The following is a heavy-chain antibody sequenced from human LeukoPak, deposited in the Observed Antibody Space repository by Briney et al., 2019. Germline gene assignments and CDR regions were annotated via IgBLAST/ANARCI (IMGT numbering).Heavy chain of an antibody. CDR1: GFTFSRSW. CDR2: INEDETQK. D-gene: IGHD3-16*01. Sequence: GGSLTLSCAASGFTFSRSWMTWVRQAPGKGLEWAANINEDETQKYYVDSVKGRFSISRDNAKTSVYLQMDSLRADDTAIYYCTTSNRLWGRSDSWGQGTLVTVSS. J-gene: IGHJ4*02. CDR3: TTSNRLWGRSDS. V-gene: IGHV3-7*01.